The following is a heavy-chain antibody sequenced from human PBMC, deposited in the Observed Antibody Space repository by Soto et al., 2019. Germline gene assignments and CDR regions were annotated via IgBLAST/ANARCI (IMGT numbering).Heavy chain of an antibody. J-gene: IGHJ6*02. CDR1: GFTFSSYA. CDR3: AKVPVHCGGDCYDYGMDV. V-gene: IGHV3-23*01. Sequence: EVQLLESGGGLVQPGGSLRLSCAASGFTFSSYAMSWVRQAPGKGLEWVSAISGSGGSTYYADSVKGRFTISRDNSKNTLYLQMNSLRAEDTAVYYCAKVPVHCGGDCYDYGMDVWGQGTTVTVSS. D-gene: IGHD2-21*01. CDR2: ISGSGGST.